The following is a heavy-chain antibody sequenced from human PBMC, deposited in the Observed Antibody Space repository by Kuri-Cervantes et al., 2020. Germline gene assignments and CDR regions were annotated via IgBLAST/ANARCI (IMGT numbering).Heavy chain of an antibody. J-gene: IGHJ4*02. CDR3: ASYYYDILTGFVPFYYFDY. CDR1: GGSFSGYY. CDR2: INHSGST. D-gene: IGHD3-9*01. Sequence: SETLSLTCAVYGGSFSGYYWSWIRQPPGKGLEWIGEINHSGSTNYNPSLKSRVTISVDTSKNQFSLKLSSVTAADTAVYYCASYYYDILTGFVPFYYFDYWGQGTLVTVSS. V-gene: IGHV4-34*01.